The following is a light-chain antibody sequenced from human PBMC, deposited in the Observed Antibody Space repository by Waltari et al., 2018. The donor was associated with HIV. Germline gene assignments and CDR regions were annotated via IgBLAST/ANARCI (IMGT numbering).Light chain of an antibody. CDR2: EDY. CDR1: SRSIASHH. V-gene: IGLV6-57*03. J-gene: IGLJ1*01. CDR3: QSYDSTNPCI. Sequence: NFLLTQPHSVSDSPGKTVTISCARSSRSIASHHVPSYQQRPGSAPTPVIYEDYQRPSGVPDRFSGSIDSSSNSASLTISELKTEDEADYYCQSYDSTNPCIFGTGTRVTVL.